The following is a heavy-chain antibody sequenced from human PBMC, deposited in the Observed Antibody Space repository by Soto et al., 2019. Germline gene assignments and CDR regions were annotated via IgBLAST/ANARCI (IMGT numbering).Heavy chain of an antibody. V-gene: IGHV3-23*01. CDR2: ISVSGGST. J-gene: IGHJ4*02. D-gene: IGHD3-16*01. Sequence: QTGGSLRLSCAASGFTFSSYAMSWVRQAPGKGLAWVSGISVSGGSTYYADSVKGRFTISRDNSKNTLYLQMNSLRAEDTAVYYCASNTRYDPPDYWGQGTLVTVSS. CDR3: ASNTRYDPPDY. CDR1: GFTFSSYA.